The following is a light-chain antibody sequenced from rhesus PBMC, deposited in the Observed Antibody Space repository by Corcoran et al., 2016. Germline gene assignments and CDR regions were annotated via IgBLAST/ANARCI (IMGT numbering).Light chain of an antibody. CDR1: QSVSSS. V-gene: IGKV3-24*01. Sequence: EIVMTQSPATLSLSPGERATLSCRASQSVSSSLAWYQQKPGQAPRRLIYGASSRATGIPDRFSGSGAGTDFTLTISSLEPEDVAVYYCLQHSNWPWTFGQGTKVEIK. J-gene: IGKJ1*01. CDR3: LQHSNWPWT. CDR2: GAS.